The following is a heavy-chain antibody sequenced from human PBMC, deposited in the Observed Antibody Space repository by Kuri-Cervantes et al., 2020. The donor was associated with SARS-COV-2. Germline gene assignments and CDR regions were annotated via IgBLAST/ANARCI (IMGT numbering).Heavy chain of an antibody. CDR1: GYTFTSYG. CDR2: ISAYNGNT. V-gene: IGHV1-18*01. Sequence: ASVKVSCKASGYTFTSYGISWVRQAPGQGIEWMGWISAYNGNTNYAQKLQGRVTMTTDTTTSTAYMELRSLRSDDTAVYYCARVGPVVPAAMDWFHPWGQGTLVTVSS. J-gene: IGHJ5*02. CDR3: ARVGPVVPAAMDWFHP. D-gene: IGHD2-2*01.